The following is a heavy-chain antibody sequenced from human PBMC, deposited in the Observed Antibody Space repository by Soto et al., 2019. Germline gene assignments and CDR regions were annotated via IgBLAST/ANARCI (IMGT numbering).Heavy chain of an antibody. CDR1: GDSITSSSYY. V-gene: IGHV4-39*01. Sequence: PSETLSLTCTVSGDSITSSSYYWGWIRQSPGKGLECIASIYYDGNTYYNPSLKSRVTISVDTSKNQFSLKLTSVTAADTAVYYCARQRDYYDTSGDSYFDYWGQGTLVTVSS. CDR2: IYYDGNT. D-gene: IGHD3-22*01. J-gene: IGHJ4*02. CDR3: ARQRDYYDTSGDSYFDY.